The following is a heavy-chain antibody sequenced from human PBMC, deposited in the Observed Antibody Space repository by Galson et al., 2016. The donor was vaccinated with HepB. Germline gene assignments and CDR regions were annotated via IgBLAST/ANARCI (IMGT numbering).Heavy chain of an antibody. Sequence: SLRLSCAASGFIFSSYAMTWVRQAPGKGLEWVSTLSGGGGSTEYAESVKGRFTMSRDNSKNTLYLQMDSLRAEDTAVYYCAKQGCWDHYYGMDFWGQGTTVTVSS. J-gene: IGHJ6*02. D-gene: IGHD1-26*01. CDR2: LSGGGGST. V-gene: IGHV3-23*01. CDR1: GFIFSSYA. CDR3: AKQGCWDHYYGMDF.